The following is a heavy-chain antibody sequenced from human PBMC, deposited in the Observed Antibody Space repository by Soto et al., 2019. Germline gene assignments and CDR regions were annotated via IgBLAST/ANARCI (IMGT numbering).Heavy chain of an antibody. CDR1: GGTFSSYA. D-gene: IGHD6-13*01. CDR2: IIPIFGTA. J-gene: IGHJ4*02. CDR3: ARAPPIAAAAPRGDYFDY. V-gene: IGHV1-69*01. Sequence: QVQLVQSGAEVKKPGSSVKVSCKASGGTFSSYAISWVRQAPGQGLEWMGGIIPIFGTANYAQKFQGRVTITADESTSTAYMELSSLRSEDTAVYYCARAPPIAAAAPRGDYFDYWGQGTLVTVSS.